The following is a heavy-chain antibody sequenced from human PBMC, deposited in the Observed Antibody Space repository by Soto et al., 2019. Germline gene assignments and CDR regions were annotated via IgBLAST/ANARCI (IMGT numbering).Heavy chain of an antibody. V-gene: IGHV4-34*01. CDR1: GGSFSGYW. J-gene: IGHJ6*02. CDR2: INDRGST. CDR3: DSLLRFEESFWGDVLDV. Sequence: QVQLQQWGAGLLKPSETLSLTCAVYGGSFSGYWWSWIRQPPGKGLEWIGEINDRGSTNYNPSLRSRVIIYRDTSKNQFSLKLSSVTAADTAVYYCDSLLRFEESFWGDVLDVWGQGTTVTVSS. D-gene: IGHD3-10*01.